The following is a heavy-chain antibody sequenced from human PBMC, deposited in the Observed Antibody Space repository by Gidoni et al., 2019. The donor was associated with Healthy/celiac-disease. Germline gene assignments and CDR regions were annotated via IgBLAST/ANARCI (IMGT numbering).Heavy chain of an antibody. CDR1: GYTFTSYG. D-gene: IGHD3-10*01. V-gene: IGHV1-18*04. J-gene: IGHJ4*02. Sequence: QVQLVQSGAEVKKPGASVKVSCKASGYTFTSYGISWVRQAPGQGLEWMGWISAYNGNTNYAQKLQGRVTMTTDTSTSTAYMELRSLRSDDTAVYYCARDKDYYGSGSYGYFDYWGQGTLVTVSS. CDR2: ISAYNGNT. CDR3: ARDKDYYGSGSYGYFDY.